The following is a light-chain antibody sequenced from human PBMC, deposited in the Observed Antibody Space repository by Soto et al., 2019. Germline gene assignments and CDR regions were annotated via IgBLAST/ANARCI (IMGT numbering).Light chain of an antibody. Sequence: EIVLTQSPGILSLSPGERATLSCRASQSVVTNSLAWYQQKPGQAPRLIIYGASNRATGIPDRFSGRGSGTDFTLTVSGLEPEDCAVYYGQQYGGARWTVGQGTKVEIK. J-gene: IGKJ1*01. CDR3: QQYGGARWT. CDR1: QSVVTNS. CDR2: GAS. V-gene: IGKV3-20*01.